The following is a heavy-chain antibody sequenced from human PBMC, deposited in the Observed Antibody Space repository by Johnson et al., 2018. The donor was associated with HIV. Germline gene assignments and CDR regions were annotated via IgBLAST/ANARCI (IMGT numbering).Heavy chain of an antibody. CDR3: ARSVGYCRGGSCSPDAFDI. V-gene: IGHV3-74*02. CDR1: GFTISTFW. CDR2: ISGDGSSS. Sequence: MLLVESGGGVVQPGRSLRLSCEVSGFTISTFWMHWVRQVPGKGLMWVSRISGDGSSSSYADSVKGRFTISRDNAKNTLYLQMNSLRAEDTAVYYCARSVGYCRGGSCSPDAFDIWGQGTMVTVSS. J-gene: IGHJ3*02. D-gene: IGHD2-15*01.